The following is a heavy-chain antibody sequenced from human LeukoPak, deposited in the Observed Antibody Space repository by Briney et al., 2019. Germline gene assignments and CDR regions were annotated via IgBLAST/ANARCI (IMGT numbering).Heavy chain of an antibody. V-gene: IGHV4-34*01. D-gene: IGHD3-9*01. CDR1: GGSFSGYY. CDR3: ARVGNKKLRYFDWLPRLLDI. CDR2: ISHSGST. Sequence: SETLSLTCAVYGGSFSGYYWSWIRQPPGKGLEWIGEISHSGSTNYNPSLKSRVTISVDTSKNQFSLKLSSVTAADTAVYYCARVGNKKLRYFDWLPRLLDIWGQGTMVTVSS. J-gene: IGHJ3*02.